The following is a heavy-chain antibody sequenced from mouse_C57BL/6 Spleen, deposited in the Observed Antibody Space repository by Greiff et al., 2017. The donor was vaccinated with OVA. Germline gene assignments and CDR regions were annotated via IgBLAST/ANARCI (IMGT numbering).Heavy chain of an antibody. Sequence: QVQLQQSGPELVKPGASVKISCKASGYAFSSSWMNWVKQRPGKGLEWIGRIYPGDGDTNYTGKFKGKATLTADKSSSTAYMQLSSLTSEDSAVYVGARSSSGYNDAMDYWGQGTSVTVSS. V-gene: IGHV1-82*01. CDR2: IYPGDGDT. CDR1: GYAFSSSW. CDR3: ARSSSGYNDAMDY. J-gene: IGHJ4*01. D-gene: IGHD3-2*02.